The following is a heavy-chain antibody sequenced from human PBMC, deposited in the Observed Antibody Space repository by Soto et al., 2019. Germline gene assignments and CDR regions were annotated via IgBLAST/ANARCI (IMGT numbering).Heavy chain of an antibody. CDR1: GASVSSGNYY. Sequence: QVQLQQWGAGLVKPSETLSLTCTVSGASVSSGNYYWSWIRQPPGKGLECIGYISYSGSTNYNPSLKSRVTISIDTSKNQFSLKLSSVTAADTAVYYCARGSGSYYAYWGQGTLVTVSS. CDR2: ISYSGST. CDR3: ARGSGSYYAY. V-gene: IGHV4-61*01. J-gene: IGHJ4*02. D-gene: IGHD1-26*01.